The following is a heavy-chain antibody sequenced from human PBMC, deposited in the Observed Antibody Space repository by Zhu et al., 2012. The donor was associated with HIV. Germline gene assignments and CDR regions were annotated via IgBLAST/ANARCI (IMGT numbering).Heavy chain of an antibody. D-gene: IGHD3-9*01. J-gene: IGHJ6*03. CDR3: ARIREDILTGFYYYYMDV. Sequence: QVQLQESGPGLVKPSDTLSLTCAVSGYSISSSNWWGWIRQPPGKGLEWIAYMPYSGSTYYNVSLKSRVTMSVDTSKNQFSLKLRSVTAVDTAVYYCARIREDILTGFYYYYMDVWGKGTTVTVSS. CDR1: GYSISSSNW. CDR2: MPYSGST. V-gene: IGHV4-28*01.